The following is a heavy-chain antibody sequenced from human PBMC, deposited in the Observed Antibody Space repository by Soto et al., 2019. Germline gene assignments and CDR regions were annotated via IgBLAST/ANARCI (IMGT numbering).Heavy chain of an antibody. D-gene: IGHD5-12*01. V-gene: IGHV4-39*01. J-gene: IGHJ5*02. Sequence: SETLSLTCTVSGGSISSSSYYWGWIRQPPGKGLEWIGSIYYSGSTYYNPSLKSRVTISVDTSKNQFSLKLSSVTAADTAVYYCASIVSGGYGNWLDPWGQGTLVTVSS. CDR3: ASIVSGGYGNWLDP. CDR1: GGSISSSSYY. CDR2: IYYSGST.